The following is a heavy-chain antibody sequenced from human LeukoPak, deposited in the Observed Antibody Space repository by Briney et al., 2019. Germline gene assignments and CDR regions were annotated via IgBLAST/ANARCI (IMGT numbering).Heavy chain of an antibody. CDR1: GFTFSSNY. CDR3: AKGASYYYDSSGYYFDY. D-gene: IGHD3-22*01. CDR2: IYSGGCT. Sequence: PGGSLRLSCAASGFTFSSNYMSWVRQAPGKGLEWVSVIYSGGCTYYADSVKGRFTISRDNSKNTLYLQMNSLRAEDTAVYYCAKGASYYYDSSGYYFDYWGQGTLVTVSS. J-gene: IGHJ4*02. V-gene: IGHV3-66*01.